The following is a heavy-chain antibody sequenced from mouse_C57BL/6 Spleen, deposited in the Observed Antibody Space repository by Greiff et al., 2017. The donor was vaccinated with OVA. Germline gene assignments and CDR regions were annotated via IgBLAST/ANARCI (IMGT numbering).Heavy chain of an antibody. CDR3: ARHGSSDDWYFDV. CDR2: IDPSDSYT. J-gene: IGHJ1*03. Sequence: QVQLQQPGAELVMPGASVKLSCKASGYTFTSYWMHWVKQRPGQGLEWIGEIDPSDSYTNYNQKFKGKSTLTVDKSSSTAYMQLSSLTSEDSAVYYCARHGSSDDWYFDVWGTGTTVTVSS. CDR1: GYTFTSYW. V-gene: IGHV1-69*01. D-gene: IGHD1-1*01.